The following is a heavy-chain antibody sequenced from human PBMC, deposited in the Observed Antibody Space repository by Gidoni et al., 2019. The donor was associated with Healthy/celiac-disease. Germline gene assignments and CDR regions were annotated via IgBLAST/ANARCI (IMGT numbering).Heavy chain of an antibody. Sequence: QVQLVQSGAEVKKPGSSVKVSCKASGGTFSSYAISWVRQAPGQGLEWMGRIIPILGIANYAQKFQGRVTITADKSTSTAYMELSSLRSEDTAVYYCASPWDTAMVYSGMDVWGQGTTVTVSS. CDR2: IIPILGIA. CDR1: GGTFSSYA. D-gene: IGHD5-18*01. CDR3: ASPWDTAMVYSGMDV. V-gene: IGHV1-69*04. J-gene: IGHJ6*02.